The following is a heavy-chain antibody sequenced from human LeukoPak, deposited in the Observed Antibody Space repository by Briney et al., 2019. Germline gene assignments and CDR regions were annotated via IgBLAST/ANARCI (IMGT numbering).Heavy chain of an antibody. J-gene: IGHJ4*02. D-gene: IGHD2-2*03. CDR2: INAGNGNT. Sequence: GASVKVSCKASGYTFTIYAMHWVRQAPGQRLEWMGWINAGNGNTKYSQKFQGRVTITRDTSASTAYMELSSLRSEDTAVYYCAVGYCSSTSCSSPFDYWGQGTLVTVSS. V-gene: IGHV1-3*01. CDR3: AVGYCSSTSCSSPFDY. CDR1: GYTFTIYA.